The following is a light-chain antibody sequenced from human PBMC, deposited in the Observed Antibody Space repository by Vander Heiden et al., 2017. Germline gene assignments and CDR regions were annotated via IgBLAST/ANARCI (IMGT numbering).Light chain of an antibody. V-gene: IGKV1-33*01. J-gene: IGKJ4*01. Sequence: DIQLIQSPSSLAGSVGDRVTITCQASQDNSNYLNWYQQKPRKPPTILIYYASKLEAGVPSGFSGGGSGTEYTSTIISLLPEDIATFYCQQYDNRSFTFGGGTKVEIK. CDR1: QDNSNY. CDR2: YAS. CDR3: QQYDNRSFT.